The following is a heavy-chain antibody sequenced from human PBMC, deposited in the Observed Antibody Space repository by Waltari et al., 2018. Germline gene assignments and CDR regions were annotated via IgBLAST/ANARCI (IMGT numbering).Heavy chain of an antibody. CDR1: GGSFSGYY. D-gene: IGHD1-26*01. Sequence: QVQLQQWGAGLLTPSETLSLTCAVSGGSFSGYYWSLIRHPPGKGLEWIGEINHSGSTNYNPSLKSRVTISVDTSKNQFSLKLSSVTAADTTVYYCARGRRISLGSGVPDVWGKGTTVTISS. CDR3: ARGRRISLGSGVPDV. V-gene: IGHV4-34*01. J-gene: IGHJ6*04. CDR2: INHSGST.